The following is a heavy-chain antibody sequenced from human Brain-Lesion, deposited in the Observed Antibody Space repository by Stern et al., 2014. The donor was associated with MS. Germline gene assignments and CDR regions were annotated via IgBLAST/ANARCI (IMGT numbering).Heavy chain of an antibody. CDR3: VAGAQLWL. V-gene: IGHV3-15*01. CDR2: IKSRTDGGTA. Sequence: EVPLVESGGGLVKSGGSLRLSCAASGFTFSPAWMGWVRQVPGKGLDWVGHIKSRTDGGTANYPPPVKNRFTVSRDNSANMLYLQMNSLTIEDTAVYYCVAGAQLWLWGQGTLVTVSS. J-gene: IGHJ4*02. D-gene: IGHD1-1*01. CDR1: GFTFSPAW.